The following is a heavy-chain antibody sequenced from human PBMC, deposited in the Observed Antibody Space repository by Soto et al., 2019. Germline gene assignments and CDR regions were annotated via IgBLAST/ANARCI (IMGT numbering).Heavy chain of an antibody. CDR1: GFTFSSYA. CDR2: ISGSGGST. D-gene: IGHD2-15*01. J-gene: IGHJ2*01. Sequence: EVQLLESGGGLVQPGGSLRLSCAASGFTFSSYAMSWVRQAPGKGLEWVSAISGSGGSTYYADSVKGRFTISRDNSKNTLYLQMNSLRAEYTAVYYCAAGRYCSGGSCYSAWYFDLWGRGTLVTVSS. CDR3: AAGRYCSGGSCYSAWYFDL. V-gene: IGHV3-23*01.